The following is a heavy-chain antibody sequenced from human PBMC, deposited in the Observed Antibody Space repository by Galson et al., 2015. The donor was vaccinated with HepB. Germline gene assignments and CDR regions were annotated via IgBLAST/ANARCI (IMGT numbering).Heavy chain of an antibody. J-gene: IGHJ6*02. Sequence: SETLSLTCTVSGDPISSNTYYWGWIRQPPGKGLEWIGMIYYSGTTYYNPSLKSRVTISVDMSKNQFSLKLNSVTAADTAVYYCARHRGYGMDVWGQGTTVAVSS. CDR1: GDPISSNTYY. CDR2: IYYSGTT. V-gene: IGHV4-39*01. CDR3: ARHRGYGMDV.